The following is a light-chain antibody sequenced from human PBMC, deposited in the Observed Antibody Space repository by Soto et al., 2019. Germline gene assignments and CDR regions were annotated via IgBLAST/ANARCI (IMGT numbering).Light chain of an antibody. J-gene: IGLJ1*01. V-gene: IGLV2-14*01. CDR3: SSYTSSSTPYV. CDR2: DVS. CDR1: SSDVGGYNY. Sequence: QSALTQPASVSGSPGQSITISCTGTSSDVGGYNYVSWYQQHPGKAPKLMIYDVSNRPSGVSNRFSGSKSGNTASLTISGLQAEDEADYNCSSYTSSSTPYVFGTGTKVTAL.